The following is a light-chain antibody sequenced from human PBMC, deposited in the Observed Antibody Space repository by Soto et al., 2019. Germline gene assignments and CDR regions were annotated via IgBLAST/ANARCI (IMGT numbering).Light chain of an antibody. J-gene: IGKJ5*01. CDR1: QSVSSN. CDR3: QQYSNWPPFT. Sequence: EIVMTQSPATLSVSPGARATLSCRASQSVSSNLAWYQQKPGQAPRLLIYDTSTRATGIPARFSGSGSGTEFTLTISSLQSADSAVYYCQQYSNWPPFTFGQGTRLEIK. V-gene: IGKV3-15*01. CDR2: DTS.